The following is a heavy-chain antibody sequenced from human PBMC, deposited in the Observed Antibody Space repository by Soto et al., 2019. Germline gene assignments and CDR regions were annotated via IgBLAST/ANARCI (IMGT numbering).Heavy chain of an antibody. V-gene: IGHV3-23*01. Sequence: EVQLLESGGGFIHPGGSLRLSCAASGFSFSSFAMNWVRQAPGKGLEWVSIISGSADSTFNADSVKGRFTISRDNSKSTLYLQIHSLRAEATAVYYCAKTRGVMIYAISVYGMDVWGQGTTVTVSS. J-gene: IGHJ6*02. D-gene: IGHD2-8*01. CDR2: ISGSADST. CDR3: AKTRGVMIYAISVYGMDV. CDR1: GFSFSSFA.